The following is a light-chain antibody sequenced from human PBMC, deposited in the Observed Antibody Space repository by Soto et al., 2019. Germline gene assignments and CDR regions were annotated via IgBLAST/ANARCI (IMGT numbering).Light chain of an antibody. Sequence: QPVLTQPASVSGSPGQSITISCTGTSSDVGAYNYVSWYQQHPGKAPKLMICDVRNRPSGVSNRFSGSKSGNTASLTISGLQAEDEADYTSSSSVVFGGGTKLTVL. CDR2: DVR. J-gene: IGLJ2*01. CDR3: SSSVV. CDR1: SSDVGAYNY. V-gene: IGLV2-14*03.